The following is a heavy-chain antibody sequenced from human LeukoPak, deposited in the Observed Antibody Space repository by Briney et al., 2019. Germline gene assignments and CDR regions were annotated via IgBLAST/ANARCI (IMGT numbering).Heavy chain of an antibody. V-gene: IGHV1-69*06. CDR1: GGTFSSYA. CDR3: ARVKGHSSGYLGALTAFDI. CDR2: IIPIFGTA. Sequence: GASVKVSCKASGGTFSSYAISWVRQAPGQGLECMGGIIPIFGTANYAQKFQGGVTITADKSTSTAYMELSSLRSEDTAVYYCARVKGHSSGYLGALTAFDIWGQGTMVTVSS. J-gene: IGHJ3*02. D-gene: IGHD3-22*01.